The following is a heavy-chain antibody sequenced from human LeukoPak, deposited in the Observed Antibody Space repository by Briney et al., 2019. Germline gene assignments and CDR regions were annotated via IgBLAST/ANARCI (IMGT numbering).Heavy chain of an antibody. V-gene: IGHV1-46*01. CDR1: GYTFTSYY. J-gene: IGHJ4*02. CDR2: INPTGGST. D-gene: IGHD6-19*01. Sequence: ASVKVSCKASGYTFTSYYIHWVRQAPGEGLEWMGIINPTGGSTSYAQKFQGRVTMTRDTSTSTVYMELSSVTAADTAVYYCALRSGSGWYGGGFRRGFWGQGTLVTVSS. CDR3: ALRSGSGWYGGGFRRGF.